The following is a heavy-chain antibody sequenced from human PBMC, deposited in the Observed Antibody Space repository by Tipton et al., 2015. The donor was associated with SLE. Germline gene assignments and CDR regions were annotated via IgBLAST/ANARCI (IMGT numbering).Heavy chain of an antibody. CDR2: IYYTGST. J-gene: IGHJ4*02. Sequence: TLSLTCNVSGGPITSYYWSWIRQPPGKGLEWIGYIYYTGSTNYNPSLKSRVTISVDTSKNQFSLQLISATAADTALYYCARLTWSNGPFEYWGQGTLVTVSS. V-gene: IGHV4-59*08. CDR1: GGPITSYY. D-gene: IGHD1-26*01. CDR3: ARLTWSNGPFEY.